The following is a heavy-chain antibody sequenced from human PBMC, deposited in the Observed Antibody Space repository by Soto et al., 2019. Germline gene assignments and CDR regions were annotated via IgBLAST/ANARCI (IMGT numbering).Heavy chain of an antibody. Sequence: ASVKVSCKASGYTFTSYGISRVRQAPGQGLEWMGWISAYNGNTNYAQKLQGRVTMTTDTSTSTAYMELRSLRSDDTAVYYCARANVVAATYDAFDIWGQGTMVTVSS. J-gene: IGHJ3*02. CDR1: GYTFTSYG. CDR2: ISAYNGNT. D-gene: IGHD2-15*01. V-gene: IGHV1-18*04. CDR3: ARANVVAATYDAFDI.